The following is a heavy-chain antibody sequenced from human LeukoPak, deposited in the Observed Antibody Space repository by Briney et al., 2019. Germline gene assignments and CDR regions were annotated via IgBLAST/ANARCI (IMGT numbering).Heavy chain of an antibody. Sequence: GESLKISCKGSGYSSTSYWTGWVGQMPRNGLEWMGIIQPGDSEPRYSPSFQGQVSISAPKSITTAYLQWSSLKASDTAMYYCARQARVSGSWYIIDYWGQGTLVTASP. D-gene: IGHD6-13*01. CDR3: ARQARVSGSWYIIDY. CDR1: GYSSTSYW. V-gene: IGHV5-51*01. J-gene: IGHJ4*02. CDR2: IQPGDSEP.